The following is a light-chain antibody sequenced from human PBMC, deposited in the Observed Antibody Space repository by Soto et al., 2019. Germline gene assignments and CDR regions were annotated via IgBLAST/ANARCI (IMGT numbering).Light chain of an antibody. Sequence: QSALTQPASVSGSPGQSITISCTGTSSDVGGYNYVSWYQQHPGEAPKLMIYDVSNRPSGVSNRFSGSKSGNTASLTISGLQAEDEADYYCSSYSSSSTLLFGTGTKLTVL. CDR3: SSYSSSSTLL. J-gene: IGLJ1*01. V-gene: IGLV2-14*01. CDR2: DVS. CDR1: SSDVGGYNY.